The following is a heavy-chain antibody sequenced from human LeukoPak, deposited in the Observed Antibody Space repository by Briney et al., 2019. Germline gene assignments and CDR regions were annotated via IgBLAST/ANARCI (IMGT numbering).Heavy chain of an antibody. D-gene: IGHD3-16*01. Sequence: GRSLRLSCAASGFTFSDYHMSWIRQAPGKGLEWVSYISSSGNTIYYADSVKGRFTISRDIANSSLSLQMNSLRAEDTAVYYCVRAIGDYYYGMDVWGQGTTVTVSS. J-gene: IGHJ6*02. CDR3: VRAIGDYYYGMDV. V-gene: IGHV3-11*01. CDR1: GFTFSDYH. CDR2: ISSSGNTI.